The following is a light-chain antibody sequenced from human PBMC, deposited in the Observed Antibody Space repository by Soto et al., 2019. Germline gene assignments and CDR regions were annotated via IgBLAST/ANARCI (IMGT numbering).Light chain of an antibody. J-gene: IGKJ5*01. V-gene: IGKV3-20*01. CDR3: QQYGSSPLT. CDR1: QSVSSSY. CDR2: GAS. Sequence: EIVLTQSPGTLSLSPGERATLSCRASQSVSSSYLAWYQQKPGQAPRLLIYGASSRATGIPDRFSGSGSGTDFTLTISRLEPEDCAVYYCQQYGSSPLTVGQGTRLDIK.